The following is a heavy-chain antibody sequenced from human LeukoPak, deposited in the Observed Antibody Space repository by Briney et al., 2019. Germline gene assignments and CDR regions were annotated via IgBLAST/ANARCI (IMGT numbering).Heavy chain of an antibody. Sequence: GGSLRLSCAASGFTFSSYAMGWVRQAPGKGLEWVSAISGSGGSTYYADSEKGRFTISRDNSKNTLYLQMNSLRAEDTAVYYCAKPGRAAAGFPNYYMDVWGKGTTVTVSS. J-gene: IGHJ6*03. CDR2: ISGSGGST. D-gene: IGHD6-13*01. V-gene: IGHV3-23*01. CDR1: GFTFSSYA. CDR3: AKPGRAAAGFPNYYMDV.